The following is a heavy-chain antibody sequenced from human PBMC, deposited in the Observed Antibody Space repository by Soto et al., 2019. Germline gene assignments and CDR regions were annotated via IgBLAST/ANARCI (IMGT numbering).Heavy chain of an antibody. Sequence: SLTISLTFTVARNSNENFHSSLIRQPAGKGLESIGRLSTSGRTNYSPSLQSRVTMSLDTSKNRFSLRLTSVSAADTAVYFCARGMGRYFDLWGRGTLVTVSS. V-gene: IGHV4-4*07. CDR1: RNSNENFH. CDR2: LSTSGRT. D-gene: IGHD2-8*01. J-gene: IGHJ2*01. CDR3: ARGMGRYFDL.